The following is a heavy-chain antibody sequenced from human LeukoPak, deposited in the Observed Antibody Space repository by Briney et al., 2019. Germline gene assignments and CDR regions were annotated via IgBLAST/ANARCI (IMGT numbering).Heavy chain of an antibody. CDR1: GYTFTSYY. V-gene: IGHV1-46*01. Sequence: ASVKVSCKASGYTFTSYYMHWVRQAPGQGLEWMGIINPSGGSTSYAQKFQGRVTMTRDMSTSTVYMELSSLRSEDTAVYYCTRDGPGIAARPVYYYYYMDVRGKGTTVTVSS. D-gene: IGHD6-6*01. J-gene: IGHJ6*03. CDR2: INPSGGST. CDR3: TRDGPGIAARPVYYYYYMDV.